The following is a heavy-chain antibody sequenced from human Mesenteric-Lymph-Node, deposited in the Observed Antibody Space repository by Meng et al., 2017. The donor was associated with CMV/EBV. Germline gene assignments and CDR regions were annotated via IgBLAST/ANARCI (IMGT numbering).Heavy chain of an antibody. V-gene: IGHV3-9*01. Sequence: GGSLRLSCAASGFTFDDYAMHWVRQVPGKGLEWVSGITWNSGTLVYADSVKGRFTIFRDNAKNSLYLQMNSLRVEDTALYYCATRGKGSDYWGQGTSVTVSS. CDR1: GFTFDDYA. D-gene: IGHD3-16*01. CDR2: ITWNSGTL. CDR3: ATRGKGSDY. J-gene: IGHJ4*02.